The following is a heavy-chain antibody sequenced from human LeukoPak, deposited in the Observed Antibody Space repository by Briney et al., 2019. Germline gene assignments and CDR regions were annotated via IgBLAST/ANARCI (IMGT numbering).Heavy chain of an antibody. J-gene: IGHJ4*02. CDR3: ARARLQYFDWLPFDY. CDR2: ISSSGSTI. D-gene: IGHD3-9*01. CDR1: GFTFSSYE. V-gene: IGHV3-48*01. Sequence: PGGSLRLSCAASGFTFSSYEMNWVRQAPGKGLEWVSYISSSGSTIYYADSVKGRFTISRDNSKNTLYLQMNSLRTEDTAVYYCARARLQYFDWLPFDYWGQGTLVTVSS.